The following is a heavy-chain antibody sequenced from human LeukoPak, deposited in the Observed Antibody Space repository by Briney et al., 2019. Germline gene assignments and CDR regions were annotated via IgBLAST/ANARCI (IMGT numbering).Heavy chain of an antibody. J-gene: IGHJ5*02. CDR3: ARDATPGDWFDP. Sequence: SETLSLTCAVSGYSISSGYYWGWIRQPPGKGLEWIGSIYHSGSTYYNPSLKSRVTISVDTSKNQFSLKLSSLTAADTAVYYCARDATPGDWFDPWGQGTLVTVSS. CDR2: IYHSGST. D-gene: IGHD3-10*01. CDR1: GYSISSGYY. V-gene: IGHV4-38-2*02.